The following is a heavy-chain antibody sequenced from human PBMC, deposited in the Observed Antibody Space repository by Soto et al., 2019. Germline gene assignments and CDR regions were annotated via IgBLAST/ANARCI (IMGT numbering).Heavy chain of an antibody. CDR2: IYHSGST. D-gene: IGHD2-2*01. CDR3: ARAKRYKLLHTTNWFDP. J-gene: IGHJ5*02. V-gene: IGHV4-4*02. Sequence: SETLSLTCAVSGGSISSSNWWSWVRQPPGKGLEWIGEIYHSGSTNYNPSLKSRVTISVDKSKNQFSLKLSSVTAADTAVYYCARAKRYKLLHTTNWFDPWGQGTLVTVS. CDR1: GGSISSSNW.